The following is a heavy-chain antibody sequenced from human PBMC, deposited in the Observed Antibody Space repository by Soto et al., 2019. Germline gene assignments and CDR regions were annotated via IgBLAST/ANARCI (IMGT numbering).Heavy chain of an antibody. Sequence: QVQLVESGGGVVQPGRSLRLSCAASGFTFSSYGMHWVRQAPGKGLEWVAVIWYDGSNKYYADSVKGRFTISRDNSKNTLYLQMNSVSAEDTAVYYCGREERDGDYFRRQYYYYMDVWGKGTTVTVSS. J-gene: IGHJ6*03. V-gene: IGHV3-33*01. CDR3: GREERDGDYFRRQYYYYMDV. CDR2: IWYDGSNK. CDR1: GFTFSSYG. D-gene: IGHD4-17*01.